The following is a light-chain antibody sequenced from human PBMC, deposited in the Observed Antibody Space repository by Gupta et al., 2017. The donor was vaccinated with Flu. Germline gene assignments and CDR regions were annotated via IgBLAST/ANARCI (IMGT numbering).Light chain of an antibody. V-gene: IGKV1-39*01. J-gene: IGKJ1*01. CDR3: QGTYGTPPT. CDR2: AAS. CDR1: QSISSN. Sequence: DIQMTQSPSSLSASVGDRVTITCRASQSISSNLNWYQQKPGKAPKLLIYAASSLQSGVPSRFSGSGSGTDFILSINRLQPEDFATYYCQGTYGTPPTLGQGTKVEI.